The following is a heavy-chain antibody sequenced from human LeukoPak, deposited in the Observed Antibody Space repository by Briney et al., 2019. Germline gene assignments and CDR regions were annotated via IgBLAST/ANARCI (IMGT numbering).Heavy chain of an antibody. CDR2: ISYDGSNK. V-gene: IGHV3-30-3*01. CDR1: GFTFSSYA. J-gene: IGHJ4*02. D-gene: IGHD5-24*01. CDR3: ARATTQMATKSPFDY. Sequence: GRSLRLSCAASGFTFSSYAMHWVRQAPGKGLEWVAVISYDGSNKYYADSVKGRFTISRDNPKNTLYLQMNSLRAEDTAVYYCARATTQMATKSPFDYWGQGTLVTVSS.